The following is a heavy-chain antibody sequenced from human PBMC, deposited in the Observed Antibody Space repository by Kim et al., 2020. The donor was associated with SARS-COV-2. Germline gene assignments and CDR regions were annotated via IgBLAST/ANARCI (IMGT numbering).Heavy chain of an antibody. CDR3: AKVTPRKYSGSSRAFDI. V-gene: IGHV3-23*01. CDR2: ISGSGGST. J-gene: IGHJ3*02. D-gene: IGHD1-26*01. Sequence: GGSLRLSCAASGFTFSSYAMSWVRQAPGKGLEWVSAISGSGGSTYYADSVKGRFTISRDNSKNTLYLQMNSLGAEDTAVYYCAKVTPRKYSGSSRAFDIWGQGTMVTVSS. CDR1: GFTFSSYA.